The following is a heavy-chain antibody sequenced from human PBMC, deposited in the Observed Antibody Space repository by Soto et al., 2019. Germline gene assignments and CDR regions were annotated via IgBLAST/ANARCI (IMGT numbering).Heavy chain of an antibody. V-gene: IGHV3-33*01. Sequence: LRLSCAASGFTFSSYGMHWVRQAPGKGLEWVAVIWYDGSNKYYADSVKGRFTISRDNSKNTLYLQMNSLRAEDTAVYYCARDRIAARPEEDYYYYYGMDVWGQGTTVTVSS. CDR1: GFTFSSYG. D-gene: IGHD6-6*01. CDR3: ARDRIAARPEEDYYYYYGMDV. CDR2: IWYDGSNK. J-gene: IGHJ6*02.